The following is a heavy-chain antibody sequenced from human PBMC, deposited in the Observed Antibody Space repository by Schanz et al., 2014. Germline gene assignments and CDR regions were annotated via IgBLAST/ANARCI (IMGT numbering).Heavy chain of an antibody. D-gene: IGHD6-6*01. J-gene: IGHJ4*02. CDR1: GFTFRSYN. V-gene: IGHV3-21*01. CDR3: VPMSIAAH. Sequence: VQLVESGGGVVQPGRSLRLSCAASGFTFRSYNMNWVRQAPGKGLEWVSSISSTSSYIFYADSVKGRFTISRDNAKNSLYLQMNSLRAEDTAVYYCVPMSIAAHWGQGTLXTVSS. CDR2: ISSTSSYI.